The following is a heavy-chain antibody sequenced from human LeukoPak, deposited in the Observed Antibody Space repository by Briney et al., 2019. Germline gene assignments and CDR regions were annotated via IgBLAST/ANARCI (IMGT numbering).Heavy chain of an antibody. CDR3: AREDTAMVTGFDY. CDR2: IWYDGSNK. V-gene: IGHV3-33*01. D-gene: IGHD5-18*01. Sequence: PGGSLRLSCAASGFTFSSYGMHWVRQAPGKGLEWVAVIWYDGSNKYYADSVKGRFTISRDNSKNTLYLQMNSLRAEDTAVYYCAREDTAMVTGFDYWGQGTLATVSS. J-gene: IGHJ4*02. CDR1: GFTFSSYG.